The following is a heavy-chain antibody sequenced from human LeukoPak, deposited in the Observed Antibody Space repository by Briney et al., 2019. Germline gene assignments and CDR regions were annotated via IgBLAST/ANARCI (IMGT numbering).Heavy chain of an antibody. D-gene: IGHD3-22*01. CDR3: ARALYYDSSAYLY. CDR2: ISSSGSII. V-gene: IGHV3-48*03. CDR1: GFTFSNYE. Sequence: GGSLRLSCAASGFTFSNYEMHWVRQAPGKGREWLLYISSSGSIIYYADSVKGRFTISRDNAKNSLSLQMNSLTAEDTAIYYCARALYYDSSAYLYWGQGTLVTVSS. J-gene: IGHJ4*02.